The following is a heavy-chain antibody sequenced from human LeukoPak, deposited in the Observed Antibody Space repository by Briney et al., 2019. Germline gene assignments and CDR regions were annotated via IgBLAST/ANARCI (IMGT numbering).Heavy chain of an antibody. CDR1: GGSISIISSSTYY. D-gene: IGHD6-25*01. J-gene: IGHJ4*02. V-gene: IGHV4-39*01. CDR2: HYYGENS. Sequence: SETLSLTCTVSGGSISIISSSTYYWGWIRQAPGKGLEWIGSHYYGENSHYNPSLKSQATLSVDTSNNQFSLKLTSVTAADAAVYFCARQLPTAAADTRGYFDYWGQGTVVTVSS. CDR3: ARQLPTAAADTRGYFDY.